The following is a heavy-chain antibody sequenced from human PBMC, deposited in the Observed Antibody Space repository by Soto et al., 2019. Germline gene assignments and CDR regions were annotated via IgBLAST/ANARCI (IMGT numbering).Heavy chain of an antibody. CDR1: RGTFSSYT. V-gene: IGHV1-69*02. CDR2: IIPILGIA. J-gene: IGHJ4*02. CDR3: ARSPSYSSGWHEGRGPKYYFDY. Sequence: QVQLVQSGAEVKKPGSSVKVSCKASRGTFSSYTISWVRQAPGQGLEWMGRIIPILGIANYAQKFQGRVTITADKSTSTAYMELSSLRSEDTAVYYCARSPSYSSGWHEGRGPKYYFDYWGQRTLVTVSS. D-gene: IGHD6-19*01.